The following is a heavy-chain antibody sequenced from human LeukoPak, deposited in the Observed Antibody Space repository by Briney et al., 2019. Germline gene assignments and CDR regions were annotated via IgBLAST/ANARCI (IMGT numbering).Heavy chain of an antibody. J-gene: IGHJ4*02. D-gene: IGHD3-22*01. Sequence: SETLSLTCTVSGYSISSGYYWGWIRQPPGKGLEWIGSIYHSGSTYYNPSLKSRVTISVDTSKNQFSLKLSSVTAADTAVYYCARDLTMIVSSFDYWGQGTLVTVSS. V-gene: IGHV4-38-2*02. CDR1: GYSISSGYY. CDR2: IYHSGST. CDR3: ARDLTMIVSSFDY.